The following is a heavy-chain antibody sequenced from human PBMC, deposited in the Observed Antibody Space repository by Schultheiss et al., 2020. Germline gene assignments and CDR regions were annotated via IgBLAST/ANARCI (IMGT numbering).Heavy chain of an antibody. CDR2: INSDGSST. CDR1: GFTFSSYW. D-gene: IGHD6-13*01. J-gene: IGHJ5*02. Sequence: GGSLRLSCAASGFTFSSYWMHWVRQAPGKGLVWVSRINSDGSSTSYADSVKGRFTISRDNAKNTLYLQMNSLRAEDTAVYYCAKTYHSSSWYYDLWGQGTLVTVSS. CDR3: AKTYHSSSWYYDL. V-gene: IGHV3-74*01.